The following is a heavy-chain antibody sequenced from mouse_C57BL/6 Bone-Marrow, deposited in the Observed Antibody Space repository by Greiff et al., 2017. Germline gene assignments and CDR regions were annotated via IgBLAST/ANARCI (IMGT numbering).Heavy chain of an antibody. V-gene: IGHV14-3*01. CDR1: GFNFNNTY. D-gene: IGHD1-1*01. J-gene: IGHJ3*01. CDR2: IDPSNGNT. CDR3: ARWGSRWGFAY. Sequence: VQLQQSVAELVRPGASVKLSCTASGFNFNNTYMHWVKQRPEQGLEWIGRIDPSNGNTKYAPKFQGKATITADTSSNTANLQLSRLTAEDTAVYCCARWGSRWGFAYWGQGTLVTVSA.